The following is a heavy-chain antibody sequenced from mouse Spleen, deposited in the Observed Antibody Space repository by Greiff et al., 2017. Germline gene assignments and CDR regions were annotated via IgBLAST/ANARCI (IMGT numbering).Heavy chain of an antibody. CDR2: ISSGSSTI. D-gene: IGHD2-3*01. CDR1: GFTFSDYG. CDR3: ARNGYYHGLAWFAY. Sequence: VQLQQSGGGLVKPGGSLKLSCAASGFTFSDYGMHWVRQAPEKGLEWVAYISSGSSTIYYADTVKGRFTISRDNAKNTLFLQMTSLRSEDTAMYYCARNGYYHGLAWFAYWGQGTLVTVSA. J-gene: IGHJ3*01. V-gene: IGHV5-17*01.